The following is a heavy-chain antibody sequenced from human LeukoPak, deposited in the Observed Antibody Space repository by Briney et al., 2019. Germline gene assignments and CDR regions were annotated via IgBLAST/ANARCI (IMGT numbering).Heavy chain of an antibody. Sequence: SESLSLACTLAAPSSTTGCYYWDWTREHPGNGLEWIRLSSYSEGTYYNPSLMSRITISVDRSQNQFSLKMRDVTAADTAVYFCATADWESFYFDSWGQGALVAVSS. J-gene: IGHJ4*02. V-gene: IGHV4-31*03. CDR3: ATADWESFYFDS. CDR2: SSYSEGT. CDR1: APSSTTGCYY. D-gene: IGHD1-26*01.